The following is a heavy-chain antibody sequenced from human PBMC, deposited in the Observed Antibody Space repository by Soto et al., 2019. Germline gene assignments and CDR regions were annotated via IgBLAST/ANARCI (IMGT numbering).Heavy chain of an antibody. J-gene: IGHJ6*02. Sequence: QVQLVQSGAEVKKPGSSVKVSCRAPGGTDNSHTITWVRQAPGQGLECMGGIMPMFGVTNYARKFQGRLTMTANESTTTAYMEVSGLTSEDTAVYYCAGEGVTSSMSLPWMGDHYYGLDVWGQGTTVIVSS. CDR2: IMPMFGVT. D-gene: IGHD2-2*01. V-gene: IGHV1-69*12. CDR3: AGEGVTSSMSLPWMGDHYYGLDV. CDR1: GGTDNSHT.